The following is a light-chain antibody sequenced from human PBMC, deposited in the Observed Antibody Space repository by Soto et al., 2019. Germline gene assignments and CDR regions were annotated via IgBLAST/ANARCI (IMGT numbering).Light chain of an antibody. V-gene: IGKV3-11*01. CDR1: QSVSSH. CDR2: DAS. CDR3: QQRSNWPPYT. Sequence: EIVLTQSPATLSLSPGERATLSCRASQSVSSHLAWYQQKPGQAPSLLIYDASNRATGIPARFSGSGSGTDFTLTISSLEPEEFAVYYCQQRSNWPPYTFGQGTKLEIK. J-gene: IGKJ2*01.